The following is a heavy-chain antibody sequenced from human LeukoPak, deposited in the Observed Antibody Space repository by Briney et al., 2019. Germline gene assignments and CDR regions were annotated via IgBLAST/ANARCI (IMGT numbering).Heavy chain of an antibody. CDR2: FIPILGTA. J-gene: IGHJ6*04. Sequence: ASVKVSCKASGYTFTSYAMNWVRQAPGQGLEWMGVFIPILGTANCTQKFQDRVTITADISTNTVNMELSSLRSEDTAVYFCAGIPVFGVVLHQEPVWGKGTTVTVSS. D-gene: IGHD3-3*01. CDR3: AGIPVFGVVLHQEPV. V-gene: IGHV1-69*10. CDR1: GYTFTSYA.